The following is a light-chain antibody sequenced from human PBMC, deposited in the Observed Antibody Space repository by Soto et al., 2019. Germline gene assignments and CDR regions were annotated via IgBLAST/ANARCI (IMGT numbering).Light chain of an antibody. CDR2: DAS. Sequence: DIQMTQSPSTLSSSLGDRVTFTCRASQSVSGWLAWYQQKPGEAPKLLIYDASALPRGVPSRFSGSGSGTKFTLTIASLQPDDFATYYCQQYETFSGTFGPGTKVDI. CDR1: QSVSGW. J-gene: IGKJ1*01. V-gene: IGKV1-5*01. CDR3: QQYETFSGT.